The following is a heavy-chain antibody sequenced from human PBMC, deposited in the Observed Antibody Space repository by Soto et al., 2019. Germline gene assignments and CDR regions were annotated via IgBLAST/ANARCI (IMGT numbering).Heavy chain of an antibody. CDR3: ARDYYDILTGRYYYYYGMDV. D-gene: IGHD3-9*01. V-gene: IGHV3-11*06. J-gene: IGHJ6*02. CDR1: GFTFSDYY. CDR2: ISSSSSYT. Sequence: GSLRLSCAASGFTFSDYYMSWIRQAPGKGLEWVSYISSSSSYTNYADSVKGRFTISRDNAKNSLYLQMNSLRAEDTAVYYCARDYYDILTGRYYYYYGMDVWGQGTTVTVSS.